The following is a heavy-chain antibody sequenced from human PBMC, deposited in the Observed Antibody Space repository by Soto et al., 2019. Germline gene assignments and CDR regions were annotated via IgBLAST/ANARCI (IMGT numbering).Heavy chain of an antibody. D-gene: IGHD1-26*01. Sequence: SVKVSCKASGGTFSSYAISGVLQAPVQWLEWMGGIIPIFGTANYAQKFQGRVTITADESTSTAYMELSSLRSEDTAVYYCAREFRSGSYNDYWGQGTLVTVSS. CDR3: AREFRSGSYNDY. V-gene: IGHV1-69*13. J-gene: IGHJ4*02. CDR1: GGTFSSYA. CDR2: IIPIFGTA.